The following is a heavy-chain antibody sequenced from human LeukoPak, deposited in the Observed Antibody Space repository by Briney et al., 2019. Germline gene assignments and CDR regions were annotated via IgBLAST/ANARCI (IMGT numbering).Heavy chain of an antibody. CDR3: ARHGIVDTSRKYYFDY. D-gene: IGHD5-18*01. CDR1: GGSISSYY. V-gene: IGHV4-59*08. J-gene: IGHJ4*02. CDR2: IYYSGST. Sequence: SETLSLTCTVSGGSISSYYWSWIRQPPGKGLEWIGYIYYSGSTSYNPSLKSRVTISVDTSKNQFSLELSSVTAAGTAVYYCARHGIVDTSRKYYFDYWGQGTLVTVSS.